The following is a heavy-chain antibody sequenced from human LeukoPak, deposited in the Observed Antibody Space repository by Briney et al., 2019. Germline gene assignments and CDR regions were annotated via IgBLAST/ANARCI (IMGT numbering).Heavy chain of an antibody. CDR2: IYYSGST. D-gene: IGHD5-24*01. Sequence: SDTLSLTCVVSGYSISSSKWWGWIRPPPGKGLEWIGYIYYSGSTYYNPSLKTRVTMSVDTSKNQFSLKLTSVIAVDTAIYYCARTRDSDMYYFDSWGQGTLVTVS. CDR3: ARTRDSDMYYFDS. J-gene: IGHJ4*02. CDR1: GYSISSSKW. V-gene: IGHV4-28*01.